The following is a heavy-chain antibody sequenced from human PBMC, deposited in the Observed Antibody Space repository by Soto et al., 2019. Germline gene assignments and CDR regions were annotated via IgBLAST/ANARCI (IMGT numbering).Heavy chain of an antibody. CDR3: AKVEYSGYNIDDYGPSGRHYYYGMDV. J-gene: IGHJ6*01. D-gene: IGHD5-12*01. Sequence: EVQLLESGGGLVQPGGSLRLSCAASGFTFSSYAMSWVRQAPGKGLEWVSAISGSGGSTYYADSVKGRFTISRDNSKNTLYLQMNSLRAEDTAVYYCAKVEYSGYNIDDYGPSGRHYYYGMDVW. V-gene: IGHV3-23*01. CDR1: GFTFSSYA. CDR2: ISGSGGST.